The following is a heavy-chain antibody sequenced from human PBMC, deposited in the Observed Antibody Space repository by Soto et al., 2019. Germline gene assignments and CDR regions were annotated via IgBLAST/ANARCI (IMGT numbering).Heavy chain of an antibody. CDR2: INPSGST. CDR3: ARGWGIGVFDY. D-gene: IGHD3-16*01. J-gene: IGHJ4*02. CDR1: GVSFSGYY. V-gene: IGHV4-34*01. Sequence: QVQLQQWGAGLLKPSETLSLTCAVFGVSFSGYYWNWMRQPRGKGLEWIGEINPSGSTNSNPSLKSLLTISLDTSKNQFSLKLSSVTAADTAVYYCARGWGIGVFDYWGQGTLVTVSS.